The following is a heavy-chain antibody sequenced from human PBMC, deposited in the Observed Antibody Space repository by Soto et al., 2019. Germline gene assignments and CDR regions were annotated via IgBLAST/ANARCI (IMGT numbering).Heavy chain of an antibody. J-gene: IGHJ6*02. Sequence: GSLRLSCASFGFSFSTSAMSWVRQAPGKGLEWVSGISSSDGNTYYAGSVKGRFTISRDDSKNTLYLQMNSLRAEDTAVYYCARGTGAPLYGMDVWGQGPTVTVSS. V-gene: IGHV3-23*01. D-gene: IGHD7-27*01. CDR2: ISSSDGNT. CDR1: GFSFSTSA. CDR3: ARGTGAPLYGMDV.